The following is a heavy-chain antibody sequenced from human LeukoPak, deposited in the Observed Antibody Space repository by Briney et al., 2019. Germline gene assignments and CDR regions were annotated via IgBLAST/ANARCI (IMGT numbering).Heavy chain of an antibody. D-gene: IGHD5-18*01. CDR3: ARDRGGPGYTYGQPLDY. CDR2: VSGSGSPI. J-gene: IGHJ4*02. Sequence: PGGSLRLSCAASGFTFSDYYMSWIRQAPGKGLEWVSYVSGSGSPIHYADSVKGRFTISRDNAKNSLYTQMNSLRAEDTAVYYCARDRGGPGYTYGQPLDYWGQGTLVTVSS. V-gene: IGHV3-11*01. CDR1: GFTFSDYY.